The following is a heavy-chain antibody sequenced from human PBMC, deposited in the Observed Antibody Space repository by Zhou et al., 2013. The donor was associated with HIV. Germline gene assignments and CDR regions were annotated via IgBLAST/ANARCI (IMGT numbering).Heavy chain of an antibody. CDR3: ARRGTWGDRFNVIRGGLDV. CDR2: INPSTSHT. Sequence: QVQLVQSGSSVKKPGSSVRVSCTASGDTLRGYSVTWVRQAPGQGLEWMGWINPSTSHTTYAQNFQGRVTMTRNISINTAYMELNSLRSEDTAVYYCARRGTWGDRFNVIRGGLDVWGQGTTVTVSS. CDR1: GDTLRGYS. V-gene: IGHV1-8*02. D-gene: IGHD1-1*01. J-gene: IGHJ6*02.